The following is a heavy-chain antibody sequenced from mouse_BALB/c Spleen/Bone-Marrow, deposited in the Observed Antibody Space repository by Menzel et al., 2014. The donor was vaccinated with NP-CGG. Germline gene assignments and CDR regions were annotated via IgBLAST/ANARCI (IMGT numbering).Heavy chain of an antibody. CDR2: INPSNGGT. CDR3: TREGDSPFAY. Sequence: QVQLQQSGAELVKPGASVKLSCKASGYTFTSYYMYWVKQRPGQGLEWIGEINPSNGGTNFNEKFKSKATRTVDKAYSTAYMQLSSLTSEDSAVYYCTREGDSPFAYWGQGTLVTVSA. J-gene: IGHJ3*01. CDR1: GYTFTSYY. V-gene: IGHV1S81*02. D-gene: IGHD2-13*01.